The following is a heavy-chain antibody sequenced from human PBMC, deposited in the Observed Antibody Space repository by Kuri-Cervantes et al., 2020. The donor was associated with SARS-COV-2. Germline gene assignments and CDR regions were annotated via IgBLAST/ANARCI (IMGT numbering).Heavy chain of an antibody. D-gene: IGHD5-18*01. V-gene: IGHV1-69*13. Sequence: SVKVSCKTSGGSFRTFIISWVRQAPGQGLEWMGGVSPLFGKANYAQKFQGRVTITADESTSTVYMEVSSLRFEDTAVYYCTKEKGNTYGFDYWGQGTLVTVSS. CDR3: TKEKGNTYGFDY. CDR1: GGSFRTFI. CDR2: VSPLFGKA. J-gene: IGHJ4*02.